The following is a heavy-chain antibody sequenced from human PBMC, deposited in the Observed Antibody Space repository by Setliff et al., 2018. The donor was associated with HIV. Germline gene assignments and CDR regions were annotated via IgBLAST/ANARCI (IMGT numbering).Heavy chain of an antibody. D-gene: IGHD1-7*01. CDR2: INADGSTT. Sequence: GGSLRLSCAASGFTFNNYWMNWVRQAPGKGLGWVSNINADGSTTNYADSVKGRFTIARDNSTNTLWLQMNSLRAEDTAVYYCVKCNYPSAWGQGTLVTVSS. V-gene: IGHV3-74*01. J-gene: IGHJ5*02. CDR3: VKCNYPSA. CDR1: GFTFNNYW.